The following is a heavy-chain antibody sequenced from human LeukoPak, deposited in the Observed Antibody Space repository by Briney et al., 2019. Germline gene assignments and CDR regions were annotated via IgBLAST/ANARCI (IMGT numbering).Heavy chain of an antibody. D-gene: IGHD1-26*01. J-gene: IGHJ5*02. V-gene: IGHV3-30*02. CDR2: IRYDGSNK. CDR1: GCTFSSYG. Sequence: GGSLRLSCAASGCTFSSYGMHWVRQAPGKGLEWVAFIRYDGSNKYYADSVKGRFTISRDNSKNTLYLQMNSLRAEDTAVYYCAKLGSRGTYNWFDPWGQGTLVTVSS. CDR3: AKLGSRGTYNWFDP.